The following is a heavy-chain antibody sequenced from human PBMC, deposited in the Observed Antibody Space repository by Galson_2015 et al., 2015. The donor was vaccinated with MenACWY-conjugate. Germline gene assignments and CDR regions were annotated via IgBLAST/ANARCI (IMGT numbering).Heavy chain of an antibody. CDR2: IKADGSFS. Sequence: SLRLSCAASGFTFNNYWMHWVRQPPGKGLEWISYIKADGSFSNYTDSVKGRFTISTDNAKNMVYLQMDGLGDEDMAVYFCASDNNWSFDSWGQGTLVTVSS. J-gene: IGHJ4*02. CDR3: ASDNNWSFDS. V-gene: IGHV3-74*01. CDR1: GFTFNNYW. D-gene: IGHD1-1*01.